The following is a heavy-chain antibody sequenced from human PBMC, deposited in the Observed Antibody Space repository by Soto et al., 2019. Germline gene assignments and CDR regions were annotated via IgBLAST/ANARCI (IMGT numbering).Heavy chain of an antibody. CDR3: ARGHGYSSSWYRVDY. V-gene: IGHV4-34*01. J-gene: IGHJ4*02. CDR1: GGSFSGYY. CDR2: INHSGST. Sequence: PWETLSLTCAVYGGSFSGYYWSWIRQPPGKGLEWIGEINHSGSTNYNPSLKSRVTISVDTSKNQFSLKLSSVTAADTAVYYCARGHGYSSSWYRVDYWGQGTLVTVSS. D-gene: IGHD6-13*01.